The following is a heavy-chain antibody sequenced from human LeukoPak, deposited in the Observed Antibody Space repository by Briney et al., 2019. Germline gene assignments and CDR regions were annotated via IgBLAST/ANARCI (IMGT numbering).Heavy chain of an antibody. CDR3: AREIVVVIPNWFDP. D-gene: IGHD3-22*01. Sequence: ASVKVSCKASGYTFTGYYMHWVRQAPGQGLEWMGWINPNSGGTNYALKFQGRVTMTRDTSISTAYMELSRLRSDDTAVYYCAREIVVVIPNWFDPWGQGTLVTVSS. CDR1: GYTFTGYY. V-gene: IGHV1-2*02. J-gene: IGHJ5*02. CDR2: INPNSGGT.